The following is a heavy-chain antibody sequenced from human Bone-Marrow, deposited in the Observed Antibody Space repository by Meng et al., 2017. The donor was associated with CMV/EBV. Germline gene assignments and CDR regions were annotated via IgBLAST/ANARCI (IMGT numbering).Heavy chain of an antibody. Sequence: GGSLRLPCAASGFTFSNYWMSWVRQAPGWGLEWVANIKYDGSDKYYVHSVKGRFTISRDNAKNSLYLQMNSLRVDDSAVYYCARLPMVTTFFIQEYYFDYWGQGTLVTVSS. V-gene: IGHV3-7*01. J-gene: IGHJ4*02. CDR1: GFTFSNYW. CDR3: ARLPMVTTFFIQEYYFDY. CDR2: IKYDGSDK. D-gene: IGHD5-18*01.